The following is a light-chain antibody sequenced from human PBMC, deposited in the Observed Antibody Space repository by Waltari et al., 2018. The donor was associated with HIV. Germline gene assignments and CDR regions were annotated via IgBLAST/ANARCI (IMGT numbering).Light chain of an antibody. CDR1: NSDRGGYKY. J-gene: IGLJ2*01. Sequence: SALTQPPSASGSPGQSVTIPCTGTNSDRGGYKYVSWYQQHPGKAPKLVISEVPKRPSVVPGRFSGSKSGTTASLTVSGLQAEDEADYYCSSYANKNGFYVVFGGGTRLTVL. V-gene: IGLV2-8*01. CDR2: EVP. CDR3: SSYANKNGFYVV.